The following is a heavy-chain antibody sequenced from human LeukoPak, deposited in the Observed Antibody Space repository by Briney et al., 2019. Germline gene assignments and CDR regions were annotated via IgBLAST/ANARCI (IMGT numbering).Heavy chain of an antibody. CDR2: IYTSGST. Sequence: PSETLSLTCTVSGRSISSYYWSWIRQPAGKGLEWIGRIYTSGSTNYNPSLKSRVTMSVDTSKNQFSLKLSSVTAADPAVHYCARSPRGNDFWSGYWALDWFDPWGQGTLVTVSS. CDR3: ARSPRGNDFWSGYWALDWFDP. CDR1: GRSISSYY. V-gene: IGHV4-4*07. D-gene: IGHD3-3*01. J-gene: IGHJ5*02.